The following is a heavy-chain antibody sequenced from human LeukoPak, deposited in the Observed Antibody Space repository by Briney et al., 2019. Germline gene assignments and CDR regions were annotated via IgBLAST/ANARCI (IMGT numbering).Heavy chain of an antibody. CDR3: ARDRPDFDWLLPFDY. CDR2: ISSDGSNK. V-gene: IGHV3-30-3*01. D-gene: IGHD3-9*01. Sequence: GGSLRLSCAASGFTFSSYAMHWVRQAPDKGLEWVAVISSDGSNKNNADSVKGRFTISRDNSKNTLYLQMNSLRAEDTAVYYCARDRPDFDWLLPFDYWGQGTLVTVSS. J-gene: IGHJ4*02. CDR1: GFTFSSYA.